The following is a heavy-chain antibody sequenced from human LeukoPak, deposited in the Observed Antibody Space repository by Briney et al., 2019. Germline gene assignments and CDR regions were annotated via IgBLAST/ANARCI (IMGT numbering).Heavy chain of an antibody. J-gene: IGHJ4*02. CDR3: ARVVSGIAAAGYLPPPQIIDY. D-gene: IGHD6-13*01. CDR2: IYYSGST. Sequence: SETLSLTCTVSGGSISSYYWSWIRQPPGKGLEWIGYIYYSGSTNYNPSLKSRVTISVDTSKNQFSLKLSSVTAADTAVYYCARVVSGIAAAGYLPPPQIIDYWGQGTLVTVSS. CDR1: GGSISSYY. V-gene: IGHV4-59*12.